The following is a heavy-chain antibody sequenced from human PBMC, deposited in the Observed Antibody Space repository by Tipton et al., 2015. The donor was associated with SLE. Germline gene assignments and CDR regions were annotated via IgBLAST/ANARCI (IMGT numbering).Heavy chain of an antibody. J-gene: IGHJ2*01. V-gene: IGHV3-30*04. CDR1: GFTFSNYD. CDR2: ISYDGGNK. Sequence: QLVQSGGGVVQPGRSLRLSCAASGFTFSNYDMHWVRQAPGKGLEWVAVISYDGGNKYYADSVKGRFTISRDNSKNTLFLQMNSLRAEDTAVYYCARGLVGRDWYFDLWGRGTLVTVSS. CDR3: ARGLVGRDWYFDL. D-gene: IGHD1-26*01.